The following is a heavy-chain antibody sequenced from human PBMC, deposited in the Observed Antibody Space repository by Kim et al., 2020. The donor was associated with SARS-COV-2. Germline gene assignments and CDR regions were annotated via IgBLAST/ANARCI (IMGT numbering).Heavy chain of an antibody. CDR2: IYYGAKI. V-gene: IGHV4-39*01. Sequence: SETLSLTCAASGGYINNSGHYWGWIRQPPGKGLEWIGSIYYGAKIYYKPSLMRRITISVDTSKNQSSLKLDSVTAADTAFYYGARRDSGCGFDHCGQGT. CDR1: GGYINNSGHY. CDR3: ARRDSGCGFDH. D-gene: IGHD6-25*01. J-gene: IGHJ4*02.